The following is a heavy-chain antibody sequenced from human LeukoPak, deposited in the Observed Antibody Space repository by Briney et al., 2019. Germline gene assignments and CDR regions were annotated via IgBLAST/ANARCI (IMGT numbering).Heavy chain of an antibody. D-gene: IGHD2-2*01. Sequence: ASVKVSCKASGYTFTSYGISWVRQAPGQGLEWMGWISAYNGNTNYAQKFQGRVTITADKSTSTAYMELSSLRSEDTAVYYCARAYRYCSSTSCYRDAFDIWGQGTMVTVSS. V-gene: IGHV1-18*01. J-gene: IGHJ3*02. CDR2: ISAYNGNT. CDR3: ARAYRYCSSTSCYRDAFDI. CDR1: GYTFTSYG.